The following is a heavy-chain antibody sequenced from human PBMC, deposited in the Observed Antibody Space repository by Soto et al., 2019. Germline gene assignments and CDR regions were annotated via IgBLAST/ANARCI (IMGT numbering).Heavy chain of an antibody. Sequence: SQTLSLTCAISGDSVSSNSAAWNWIRQSPSRGLEWLGRTYYRSKWYNDYAVSVKSRITINPDTSKNQFSLQLNSVTPEDTAVYSSARDRVRGYDRHYYFDHWGQGTLVTVSS. V-gene: IGHV6-1*01. CDR3: ARDRVRGYDRHYYFDH. J-gene: IGHJ4*02. CDR1: GDSVSSNSAA. D-gene: IGHD5-12*01. CDR2: TYYRSKWYN.